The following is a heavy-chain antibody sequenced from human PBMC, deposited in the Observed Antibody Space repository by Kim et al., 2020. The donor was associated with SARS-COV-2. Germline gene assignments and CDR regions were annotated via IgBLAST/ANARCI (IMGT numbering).Heavy chain of an antibody. CDR3: ARTLVLSGYYGMDV. J-gene: IGHJ6*02. D-gene: IGHD3-10*01. V-gene: IGHV3-33*01. Sequence: YANAVKGRFTISRDNSKNTLYLRMNGLRAEDTAGYYCARTLVLSGYYGMDVWGQGTTVTVSS.